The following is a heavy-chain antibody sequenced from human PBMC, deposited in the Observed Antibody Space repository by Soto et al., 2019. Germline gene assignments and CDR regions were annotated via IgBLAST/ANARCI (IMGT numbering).Heavy chain of an antibody. Sequence: EVQLLESGGGLVQPGGSLRLSXAXSXXXXSSYAMSWVRXAPGKGLEWVSAISGSGGSTYYADSVKGRFTISRDNSKNTLYLQMNSLRAEDTAVYXCAKRSXRXXRGVIPWGQGTLVTVSS. CDR3: AKRSXRXXRGVIP. V-gene: IGHV3-23*01. CDR1: XXXXSSYA. CDR2: ISGSGGST. D-gene: IGHD3-10*01. J-gene: IGHJ5*02.